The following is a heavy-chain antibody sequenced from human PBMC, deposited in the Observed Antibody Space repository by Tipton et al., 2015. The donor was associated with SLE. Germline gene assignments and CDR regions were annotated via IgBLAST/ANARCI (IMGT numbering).Heavy chain of an antibody. D-gene: IGHD2-15*01. J-gene: IGHJ3*02. CDR2: ISSSSSYI. CDR1: GFTFSSYS. CDR3: ARDHSGGSSRWAFDI. V-gene: IGHV3-21*01. Sequence: SLRLSCAASGFTFSSYSMNWVRQAPGKGLEWVSSISSSSSYIYYADSVKGRFTISRDNAKNSLYLQMNSLRAEDTAVYYCARDHSGGSSRWAFDIWGQGTMFSVSS.